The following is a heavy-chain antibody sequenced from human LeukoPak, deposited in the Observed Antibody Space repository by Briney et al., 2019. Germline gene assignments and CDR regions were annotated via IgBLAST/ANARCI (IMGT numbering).Heavy chain of an antibody. Sequence: GGSLRLSCAASGFTFSSYSMNWVRQAPGKGLEWVSSISSSSSYIYYADSVKGRFTISRDNAKNSLSLQMNSLRDEDTAVYYCARVRGYCSGGHCLDAFDIWGQGTMVTVSS. CDR2: ISSSSSYI. CDR1: GFTFSSYS. J-gene: IGHJ3*02. CDR3: ARVRGYCSGGHCLDAFDI. D-gene: IGHD2-15*01. V-gene: IGHV3-21*01.